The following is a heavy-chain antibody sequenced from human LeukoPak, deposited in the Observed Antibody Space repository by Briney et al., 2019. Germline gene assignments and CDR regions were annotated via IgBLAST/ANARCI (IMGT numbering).Heavy chain of an antibody. Sequence: GRSLRLSCAASGXTFSSYSMNWVRQAPGKGLEWVSSISSSSSYIYYADSVKGRFTISRDNAKNSLYLQMNSLRAEDTAVYYCARVKDGYNCLDDYWGQGTLVTVSS. CDR2: ISSSSSYI. CDR1: GXTFSSYS. V-gene: IGHV3-21*01. CDR3: ARVKDGYNCLDDY. J-gene: IGHJ4*02. D-gene: IGHD5-24*01.